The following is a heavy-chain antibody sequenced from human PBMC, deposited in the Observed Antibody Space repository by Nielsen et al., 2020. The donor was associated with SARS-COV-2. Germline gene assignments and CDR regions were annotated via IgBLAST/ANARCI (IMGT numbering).Heavy chain of an antibody. J-gene: IGHJ4*02. CDR2: ISDDGSEK. Sequence: GESLKIYCAASGFTFSSYAMHWVRQAPGKGLEWVAVISDDGSEKYYADSVKGRFTISRDNSKNTLYFQMHSLRGEDTAVYYCARGNGWGSYFDYWGQLTLVTVSS. CDR3: ARGNGWGSYFDY. CDR1: GFTFSSYA. V-gene: IGHV3-30*14. D-gene: IGHD7-27*01.